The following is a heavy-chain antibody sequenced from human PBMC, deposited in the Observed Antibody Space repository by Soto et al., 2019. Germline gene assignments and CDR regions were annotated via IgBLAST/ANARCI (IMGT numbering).Heavy chain of an antibody. Sequence: PXETLSLTCTVSGCSISSGGYYWSWIRQHPGKGLEWIGYIYYSGSTYYNPSLKSRVTISVDTSKNQFSLKLSSVTAADTAVYYCASGLGDGYNLRWFDHWGHGNLVTVSS. V-gene: IGHV4-31*03. CDR3: ASGLGDGYNLRWFDH. CDR1: GCSISSGGYY. D-gene: IGHD5-12*01. CDR2: IYYSGST. J-gene: IGHJ5*02.